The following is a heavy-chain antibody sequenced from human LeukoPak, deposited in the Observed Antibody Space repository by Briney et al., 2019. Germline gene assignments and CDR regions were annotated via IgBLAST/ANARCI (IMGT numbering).Heavy chain of an antibody. Sequence: GGSLRLSCAASGFTLSDYWMHWVRQVPGEGPVWVSRINGDGRNTTYADSVKGRFTISRDNAKNTIFLQMTSLRDEDTAVYYCTRGGLTGQMAAFDYWGQGALVTVSS. CDR1: GFTLSDYW. CDR2: INGDGRNT. D-gene: IGHD3-9*01. CDR3: TRGGLTGQMAAFDY. J-gene: IGHJ4*02. V-gene: IGHV3-74*01.